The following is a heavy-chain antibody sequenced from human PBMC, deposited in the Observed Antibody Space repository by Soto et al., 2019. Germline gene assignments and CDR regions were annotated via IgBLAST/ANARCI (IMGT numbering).Heavy chain of an antibody. CDR2: IYTKERT. J-gene: IGHJ5*02. CDR3: ARDDYKDGGNNWFDP. Sequence: PSETLSLTCTVSGGSITNYYWSWIRQPPGKGLEWIGRIYTKERTNYNLSFRNRVTMSVDTSKNQFSLKLDAVTAADTAVYYCARDDYKDGGNNWFDPWGQGTLVTVSS. D-gene: IGHD3-16*01. CDR1: GGSITNYY. V-gene: IGHV4-4*07.